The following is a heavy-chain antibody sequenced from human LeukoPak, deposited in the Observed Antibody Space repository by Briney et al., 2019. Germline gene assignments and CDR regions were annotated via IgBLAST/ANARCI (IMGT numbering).Heavy chain of an antibody. J-gene: IGHJ4*02. CDR2: MYYSGST. D-gene: IGHD3-22*01. Sequence: SETLSLTCTVSGGSITSSTYEWGWIRQPPGKGLEWIGTMYYSGSTTYNPSLKSRVTISVDTSKNQFSLKLSSVTAADTAVYYCARDSRDSSGYSDYWGQGTLVTVSS. V-gene: IGHV4-39*07. CDR3: ARDSRDSSGYSDY. CDR1: GGSITSSTYE.